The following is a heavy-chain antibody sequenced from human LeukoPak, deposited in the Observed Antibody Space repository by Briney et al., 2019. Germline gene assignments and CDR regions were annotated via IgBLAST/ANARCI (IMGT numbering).Heavy chain of an antibody. CDR1: GFTFDDYG. D-gene: IGHD5-12*01. Sequence: SGGSLRLSCAASGFTFDDYGMSWVRHAPGKGLEWVSGINWNGGSTGYADSVKGRFTISRDNAKNSLYLQMNSLRAEDTALYYCARRIVATISDYYYYYMDVWGKGTTVTVSS. CDR2: INWNGGST. CDR3: ARRIVATISDYYYYYMDV. V-gene: IGHV3-20*04. J-gene: IGHJ6*03.